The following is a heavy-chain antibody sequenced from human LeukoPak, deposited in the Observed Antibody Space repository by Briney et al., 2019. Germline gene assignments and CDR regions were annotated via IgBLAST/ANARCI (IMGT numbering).Heavy chain of an antibody. CDR3: LKDRYYDSSGYYDY. CDR1: GFSFSAYA. D-gene: IGHD3-22*01. CDR2: ITSDGNSP. Sequence: PGGSLRLSCSASGFSFSAYAMHWVRQAPGKGLEYVSSITSDGNSPYYADSVKRRFTISRDNSKNTLFLLMSSLRPDDTAIYYCLKDRYYDSSGYYDYWGQGTLVTVSS. V-gene: IGHV3-64D*09. J-gene: IGHJ4*02.